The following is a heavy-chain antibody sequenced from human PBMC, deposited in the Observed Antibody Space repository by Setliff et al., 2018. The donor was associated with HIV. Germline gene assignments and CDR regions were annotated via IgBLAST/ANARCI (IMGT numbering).Heavy chain of an antibody. V-gene: IGHV4-38-2*02. J-gene: IGHJ6*02. CDR3: ARDWAAPYYYGMDV. CDR1: GYSISSGYH. Sequence: SETLSLTCIVSGYSISSGYHWAWIRQPPGKGLEWIGSLFHSGNTYYTPSVKSRVIISVDTSKNQFSLKVSSVTAADTAVYYCARDWAAPYYYGMDVWGPGTTVTLSS. D-gene: IGHD3-16*01. CDR2: LFHSGNT.